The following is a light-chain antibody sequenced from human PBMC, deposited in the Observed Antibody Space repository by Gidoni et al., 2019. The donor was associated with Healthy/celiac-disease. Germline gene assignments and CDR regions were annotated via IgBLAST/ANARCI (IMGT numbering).Light chain of an antibody. Sequence: EIVMTQSPATLSVSPGERATLSCRASQSVSSNLACYQQKPGQAPRLLIYGASTRATRIPARFSGSGSGTEFTLTISSLQSEDFAVYYCQQYNNWPPVSFGQGTKLEIK. CDR1: QSVSSN. CDR3: QQYNNWPPVS. V-gene: IGKV3-15*01. CDR2: GAS. J-gene: IGKJ2*03.